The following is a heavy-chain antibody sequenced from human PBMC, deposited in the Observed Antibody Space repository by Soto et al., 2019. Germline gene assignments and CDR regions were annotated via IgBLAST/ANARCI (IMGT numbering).Heavy chain of an antibody. V-gene: IGHV4-30-4*01. CDR2: IYYSGST. Sequence: QVQLQESGPGLVKPSQTLSLTCTVSGGSISSGEYYWSWVRQPPGKGLEWIGYIYYSGSTYYNPALKSRVTISVDTSKSQFSLELSSVTAAHTAVYYCARVSYNWIHYYYGMDVWGQGTTVTVSS. CDR3: ARVSYNWIHYYYGMDV. CDR1: GGSISSGEYY. D-gene: IGHD1-20*01. J-gene: IGHJ6*02.